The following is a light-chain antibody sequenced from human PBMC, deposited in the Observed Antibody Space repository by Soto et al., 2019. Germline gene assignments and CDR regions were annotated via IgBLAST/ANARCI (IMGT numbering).Light chain of an antibody. CDR1: QDISSY. Sequence: DIQLTQSPSFLSASVGDRVTITCRASQDISSYLAWYQQKPGKAPKLLIFGASTLQSGVPSRFSGIGSGTEFTLTISRLQPENFATYSCQQLNSYSIFTFGPGTKVDL. J-gene: IGKJ3*01. V-gene: IGKV1-9*01. CDR3: QQLNSYSIFT. CDR2: GAS.